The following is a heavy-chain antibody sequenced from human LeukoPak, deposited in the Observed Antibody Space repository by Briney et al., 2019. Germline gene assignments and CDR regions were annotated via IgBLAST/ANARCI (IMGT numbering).Heavy chain of an antibody. CDR2: ISWDGGST. D-gene: IGHD7-27*01. V-gene: IGHV3-43*01. Sequence: GGSLRLSCAASGFTFDDYTMHWVRQAPGKGLEWVSLISWDGGSTYYADSVKGRFTISRDDSKNSLYLQMNSLRTEDTALYYCAKEAGDRAFDIWGQGTMVTVSS. J-gene: IGHJ3*02. CDR1: GFTFDDYT. CDR3: AKEAGDRAFDI.